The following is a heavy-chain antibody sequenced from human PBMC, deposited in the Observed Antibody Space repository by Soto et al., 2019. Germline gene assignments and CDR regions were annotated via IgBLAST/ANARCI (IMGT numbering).Heavy chain of an antibody. V-gene: IGHV1-18*01. Sequence: QVQLVQSGAEVKKPGASVKVSCKASGYTFTSYGISWVRQAPGQGLEWMGWINPYNGNTNYAQKLQGRVTMTRDTPTNTAYMELRSLRSDVTAVYYCARDWFGIDYWGQRPLVSITS. CDR3: ARDWFGIDY. CDR1: GYTFTSYG. J-gene: IGHJ4*02. CDR2: INPYNGNT. D-gene: IGHD3-16*01.